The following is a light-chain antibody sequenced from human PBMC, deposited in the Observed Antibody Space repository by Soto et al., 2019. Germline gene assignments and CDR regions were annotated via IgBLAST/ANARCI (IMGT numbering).Light chain of an antibody. CDR1: QGISSY. Sequence: VIWMTQSPSLLSASTGDRVTISCRMSQGISSYLAWYQQKPGQAPRLLVYGASSRATGIPDRFSGSGPGTDFTLTINRLEPEDFPVYYCQQYGSSRTFGQGTKVDNK. J-gene: IGKJ1*01. CDR3: QQYGSSRT. CDR2: GAS. V-gene: IGKV1D-8*03.